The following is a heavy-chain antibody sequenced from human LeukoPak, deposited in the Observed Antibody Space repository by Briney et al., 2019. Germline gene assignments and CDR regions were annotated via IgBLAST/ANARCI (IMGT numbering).Heavy chain of an antibody. D-gene: IGHD3-10*01. Sequence: ASVKVSCKVSGFTLSELSMHWVRQAPGKGLEWVGGFDPMDGEAVSAERFRGRDILTDDRPSSTAYMDLSSLGADDTAVYYCATGVICATTTCPGYGNYYYFMDVWGEGTTVTV. CDR3: ATGVICATTTCPGYGNYYYFMDV. J-gene: IGHJ6*03. CDR1: GFTLSELS. V-gene: IGHV1-24*01. CDR2: FDPMDGEA.